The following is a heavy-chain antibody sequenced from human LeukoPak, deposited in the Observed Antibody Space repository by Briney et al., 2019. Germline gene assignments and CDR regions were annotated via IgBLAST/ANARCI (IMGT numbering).Heavy chain of an antibody. CDR1: GGSFSGYY. Sequence: KPSETLSLTCAVYGGSFSGYYWSWIRQPPGKGLEWIGEINHSGSTNYNPSLKSRVTISVDTSKNQFSLKLSSVTAADTAVYYCARGRLPGIAAAGKEFDYWGQGTLVTVSS. V-gene: IGHV4-34*01. CDR2: INHSGST. J-gene: IGHJ4*02. CDR3: ARGRLPGIAAAGKEFDY. D-gene: IGHD6-13*01.